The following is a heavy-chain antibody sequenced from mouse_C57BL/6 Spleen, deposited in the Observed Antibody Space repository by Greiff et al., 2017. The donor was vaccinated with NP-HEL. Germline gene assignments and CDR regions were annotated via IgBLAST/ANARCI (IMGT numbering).Heavy chain of an antibody. CDR3: ANYGSSSPWFAY. D-gene: IGHD1-1*01. CDR1: GYAFSSSW. Sequence: VQLQQSGPELVKPGASVKISCKASGYAFSSSWMNWVKQRPGKGLEWIGRIYPGDGDTNYNGKFKGKATLTADKSSSTAYMQLSSLTSEDSAVYVCANYGSSSPWFAYWGQGTLVTVSA. CDR2: IYPGDGDT. V-gene: IGHV1-82*01. J-gene: IGHJ3*01.